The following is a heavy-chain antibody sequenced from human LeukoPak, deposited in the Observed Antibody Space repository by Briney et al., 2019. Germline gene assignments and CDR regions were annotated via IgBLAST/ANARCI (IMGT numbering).Heavy chain of an antibody. D-gene: IGHD3-16*01. CDR3: AREGLGELTLDY. J-gene: IGHJ4*02. Sequence: ASVKVSCKASGYTFTSYSLNWVRQAPGQGPEWMGTINPSGGTTNYAQKLQGRVTMTTDTSTNTAYMELRSLRSDDTAVYYCAREGLGELTLDYWGQGTLVTVSS. CDR2: INPSGGTT. V-gene: IGHV1-46*01. CDR1: GYTFTSYS.